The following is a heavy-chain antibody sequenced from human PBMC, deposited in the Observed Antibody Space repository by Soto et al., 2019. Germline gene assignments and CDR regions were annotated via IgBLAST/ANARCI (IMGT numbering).Heavy chain of an antibody. CDR1: GFTFSSYG. CDR3: AKDAPPVDVVVPAAIGYGMDV. D-gene: IGHD2-2*02. Sequence: QVQLVESGGGVVQPGRSLRLSCAASGFTFSSYGMHWVRQAPGKGLEWVAVISYDGSNKYYADSVKGRFTISRDNSKNTVYLQMNSLGAEDTAVYYCAKDAPPVDVVVPAAIGYGMDVWGQGTTVTVSS. J-gene: IGHJ6*02. V-gene: IGHV3-30*18. CDR2: ISYDGSNK.